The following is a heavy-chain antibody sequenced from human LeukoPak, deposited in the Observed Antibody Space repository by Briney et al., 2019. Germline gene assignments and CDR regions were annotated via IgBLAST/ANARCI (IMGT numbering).Heavy chain of an antibody. CDR2: INPNSGGT. V-gene: IGHV1-2*04. CDR1: GYTFTCYY. Sequence: ASVKVSCKASGYTFTCYYMHWVRQAPGQGLEWMGWINPNSGGTNYAQKFQGWVTMTRDTSISTAYMELSRLRSDDTAVYYCAREVLQYRGYGMDVWGQGTTVTVSS. D-gene: IGHD5-24*01. J-gene: IGHJ6*02. CDR3: AREVLQYRGYGMDV.